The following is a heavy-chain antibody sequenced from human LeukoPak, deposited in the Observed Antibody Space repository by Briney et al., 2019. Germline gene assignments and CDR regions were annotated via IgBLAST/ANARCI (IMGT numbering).Heavy chain of an antibody. V-gene: IGHV1-18*01. CDR3: ARVMDYYDSSGYYYY. Sequence: ASVKVSCKASGYTLTSYGISWVRQAPGQGLEWMGWISAYNGNTNYAQKLQGRVTMTTDTSTSTAYMELRSLRSDDTAVYYCARVMDYYDSSGYYYYWGQGTLVTVSS. J-gene: IGHJ4*02. CDR1: GYTLTSYG. D-gene: IGHD3-22*01. CDR2: ISAYNGNT.